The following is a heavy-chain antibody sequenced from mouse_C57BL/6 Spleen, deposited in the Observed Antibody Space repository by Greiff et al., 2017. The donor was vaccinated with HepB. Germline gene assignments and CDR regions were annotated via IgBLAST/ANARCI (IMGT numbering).Heavy chain of an antibody. D-gene: IGHD2-3*01. CDR3: ARHEEVRYDGYYYFDY. Sequence: VQLQQSGAELVKPGASVKLSCKASGYTFTEYTIHWVKQRSGQGLEWIGWFYPGSGSIKYNEKFKDKATLTADKSSSTVYMELSRLTSEDSAVYFCARHEEVRYDGYYYFDYWGQGTTLTVSS. CDR1: GYTFTEYT. CDR2: FYPGSGSI. V-gene: IGHV1-62-2*01. J-gene: IGHJ2*01.